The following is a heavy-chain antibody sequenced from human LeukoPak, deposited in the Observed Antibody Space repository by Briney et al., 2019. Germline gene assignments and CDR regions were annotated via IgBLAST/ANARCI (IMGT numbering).Heavy chain of an antibody. CDR3: ARGDLGGVVISYSYYYGMDV. CDR2: INPSGGST. CDR1: GYTFTNYF. Sequence: ASVKVSCKASGYTFTNYFMHWVRLAPGQGLVWVGIINPSGGSTDYAQKFQGRVTMTRDTSTSTVYMELSSLRSEDTAVYYCARGDLGGVVISYSYYYGMDVWGQGTTVTVSS. J-gene: IGHJ6*02. V-gene: IGHV1-46*01. D-gene: IGHD3-3*01.